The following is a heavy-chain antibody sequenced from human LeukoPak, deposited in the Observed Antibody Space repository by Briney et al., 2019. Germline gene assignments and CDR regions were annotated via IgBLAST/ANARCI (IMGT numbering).Heavy chain of an antibody. J-gene: IGHJ4*02. CDR3: ASAYHRVTTLRFDY. D-gene: IGHD1-14*01. V-gene: IGHV3-23*01. CDR2: ISGSGGST. CDR1: GFTFSSYA. Sequence: GGSLRLSCAASGFTFSSYAMSWVRQAPGKGLEWVSAISGSGGSTYYADSVKGRFTISRDNSKNTLYLQMNSLRAEDTAVYYCASAYHRVTTLRFDYWGQGTLVTVSS.